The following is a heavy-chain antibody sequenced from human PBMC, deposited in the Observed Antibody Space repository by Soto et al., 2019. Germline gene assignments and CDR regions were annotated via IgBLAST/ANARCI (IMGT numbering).Heavy chain of an antibody. D-gene: IGHD6-13*01. J-gene: IGHJ3*01. V-gene: IGHV3-72*01. CDR1: GFTFSDHY. CDR2: IRNKANSYTT. Sequence: GGSRRLSCAASGFTFSDHYMDWVRQAPGKGLEWVGRIRNKANSYTTEYAASVKGRFTISRDDSTNTLYLQMNSLKIEDTAVYYCRTSSAFDLWRQGTMV. CDR3: RTSSAFDL.